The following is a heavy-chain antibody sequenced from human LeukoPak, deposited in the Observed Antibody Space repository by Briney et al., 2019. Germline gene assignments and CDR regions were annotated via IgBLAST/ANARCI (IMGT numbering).Heavy chain of an antibody. V-gene: IGHV3-33*01. CDR3: ARVYSNSPEYGMDV. D-gene: IGHD4-11*01. Sequence: GTSLRLSCAASGFTFSSYGMHWVRQAPGKGLEWVTVIFYDGSNKYYADSVKGRFSISRDNSKNTLYLQMNSLRAKDTAVYYCARVYSNSPEYGMDVWGQGTTVTVS. CDR2: IFYDGSNK. CDR1: GFTFSSYG. J-gene: IGHJ6*02.